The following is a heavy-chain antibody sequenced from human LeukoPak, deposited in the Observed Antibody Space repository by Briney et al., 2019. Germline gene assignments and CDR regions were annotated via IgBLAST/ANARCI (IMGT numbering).Heavy chain of an antibody. V-gene: IGHV3-74*01. J-gene: IGHJ4*02. Sequence: GGSLRLSCAASGFTFSSYWMHWVRQAPGKGLVWVSRINSDGSSTSYADSVKGRFTISRDNAKNTLYLQMNSLRAEDTAVYYCARVMTWAGNLDYWGQGTLVTVSS. D-gene: IGHD1-1*01. CDR2: INSDGSST. CDR1: GFTFSSYW. CDR3: ARVMTWAGNLDY.